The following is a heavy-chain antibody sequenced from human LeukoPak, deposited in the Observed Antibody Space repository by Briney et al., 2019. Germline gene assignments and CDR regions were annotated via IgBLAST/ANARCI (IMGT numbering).Heavy chain of an antibody. CDR3: ARDPGDIVLMVYAMSGWFDP. J-gene: IGHJ5*02. V-gene: IGHV3-30-3*01. Sequence: PGGSLRLSCAASGFTFSSYAMHWVRQAPGKGLEWVAVISYDGSNKYYADSVKGRFTISRDNSKNTLYLQMNSLRAEDTAVYYCARDPGDIVLMVYAMSGWFDPWGQGTLVTVSS. D-gene: IGHD2-8*01. CDR2: ISYDGSNK. CDR1: GFTFSSYA.